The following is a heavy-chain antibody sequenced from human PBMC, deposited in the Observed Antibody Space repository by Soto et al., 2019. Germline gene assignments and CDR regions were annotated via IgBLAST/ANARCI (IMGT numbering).Heavy chain of an antibody. V-gene: IGHV1-46*01. CDR1: GYTFTSRY. D-gene: IGHD6-13*01. Sequence: ASVKVSCKASGYTFTSRYMHWVRQAPGQGLEWMGIINPSDGSTTYAQKFQGRVSMTTDTSTSTAYMELSSLRSDDTAVYYCARDPLSSSWLYYYYYGMDVWGQGTTVTVSS. CDR3: ARDPLSSSWLYYYYYGMDV. CDR2: INPSDGST. J-gene: IGHJ6*02.